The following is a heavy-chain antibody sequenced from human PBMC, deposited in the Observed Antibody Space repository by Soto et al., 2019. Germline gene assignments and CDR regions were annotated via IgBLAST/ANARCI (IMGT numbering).Heavy chain of an antibody. D-gene: IGHD3-10*01. CDR2: ISGSGGST. V-gene: IGHV3-23*01. CDR3: AKDLGHYYGSGSYPNF. J-gene: IGHJ6*02. CDR1: GFTFSSYA. Sequence: GGSLRLSCAASGFTFSSYAMSWVRQAPGKGLEWVSAISGSGGSTYYADSVKGRFTISRDNSKNTLYLQMNSLRAEDAAVYYCAKDLGHYYGSGSYPNFWGQGTTVTVSS.